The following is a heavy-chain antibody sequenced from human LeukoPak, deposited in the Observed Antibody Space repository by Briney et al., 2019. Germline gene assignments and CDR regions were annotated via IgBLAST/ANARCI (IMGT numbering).Heavy chain of an antibody. CDR3: ARGGSGSYIVY. CDR1: GYTFTNYD. V-gene: IGHV1-8*01. Sequence: ASVKVSCKASGYTFTNYDFNWVRQATGQGLEWMGWMNPNSGYTGYAQKFQGRVTMTRNTSISTAYMEMSSLRSEDTAVYYCARGGSGSYIVYWGQGTLVTVSS. CDR2: MNPNSGYT. J-gene: IGHJ4*02. D-gene: IGHD3-10*01.